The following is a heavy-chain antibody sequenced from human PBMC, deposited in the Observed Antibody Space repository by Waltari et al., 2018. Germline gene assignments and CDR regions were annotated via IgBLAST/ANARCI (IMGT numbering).Heavy chain of an antibody. CDR2: IKQDGSES. Sequence: EVQLVESGGGLVQPGGSLRLSCTASGFPFSSSSMVWVRQAPGKGLEWVATIKQDGSESYYVDSVKGRFTFSRDNAKNSLYLQMNSLRAEDTAVYYCARPYSSGWYINFDYWGQGTLVTVSS. CDR1: GFPFSSSS. V-gene: IGHV3-7*01. J-gene: IGHJ4*02. D-gene: IGHD6-19*01. CDR3: ARPYSSGWYINFDY.